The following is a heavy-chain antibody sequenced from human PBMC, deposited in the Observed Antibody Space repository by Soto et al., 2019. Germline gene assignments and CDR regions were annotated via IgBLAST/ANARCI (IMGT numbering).Heavy chain of an antibody. Sequence: SETLSLTCAVSGGSISSSNWWSWVRQPPGKGLEWIGEIYHSGSTNYNPSLKSRVTISVDKSKNQFSLKLSSVTAADTAVYYCARSEVGATPFYYYYGMDVWGQGTTVTV. J-gene: IGHJ6*02. CDR1: GGSISSSNW. V-gene: IGHV4-4*02. CDR2: IYHSGST. D-gene: IGHD1-26*01. CDR3: ARSEVGATPFYYYYGMDV.